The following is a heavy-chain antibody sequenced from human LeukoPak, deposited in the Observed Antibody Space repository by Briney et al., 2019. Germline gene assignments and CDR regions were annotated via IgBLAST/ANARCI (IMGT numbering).Heavy chain of an antibody. CDR1: GGSISSSSYY. D-gene: IGHD6-13*01. CDR3: ARGLAAGTLDY. CDR2: IYYSGST. Sequence: PSETLSLTCTVSGGSISSSSYYWGWIRQPPGKGLEWIGSIYYSGSTYYNPSLKSRVTISVDTSKNQFSLKLSSVTAADTAVYYCARGLAAGTLDYWGQGTLVTVSS. V-gene: IGHV4-39*01. J-gene: IGHJ4*02.